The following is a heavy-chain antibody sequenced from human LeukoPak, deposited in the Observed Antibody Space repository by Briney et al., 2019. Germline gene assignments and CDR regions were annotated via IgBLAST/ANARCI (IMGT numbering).Heavy chain of an antibody. V-gene: IGHV3-48*03. D-gene: IGHD2-15*01. CDR3: ARSPYQPGLLVVPFYNWFDP. CDR2: ISSSGSTI. J-gene: IGHJ5*02. CDR1: GFTFSSYE. Sequence: PGGSLRLSCAASGFTFSSYEMNWVRQAPGKGLEWVSYISSSGSTIYYADSVKGRFTISRDNAKNSLYLQMNSLRAEDTAVYYCARSPYQPGLLVVPFYNWFDPWGQGTLVTVSS.